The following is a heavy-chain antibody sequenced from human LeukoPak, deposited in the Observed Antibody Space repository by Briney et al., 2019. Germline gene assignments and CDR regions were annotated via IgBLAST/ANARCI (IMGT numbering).Heavy chain of an antibody. CDR2: ISGSGGVT. V-gene: IGHV3-23*01. Sequence: GGPLRLSCAASRFTFSSYDMSWVRQAPGKGLEWVSAISGSGGVTYYADSVKGRFTISRDNSRNTLYLQMNSLRAEDTAVYYCAREMGDDYGDYGFDYWGQGTLVTVSS. J-gene: IGHJ4*02. CDR1: RFTFSSYD. CDR3: AREMGDDYGDYGFDY. D-gene: IGHD4-17*01.